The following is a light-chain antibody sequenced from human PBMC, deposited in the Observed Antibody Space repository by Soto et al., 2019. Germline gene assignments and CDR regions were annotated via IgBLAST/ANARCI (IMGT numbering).Light chain of an antibody. V-gene: IGLV2-8*01. Sequence: QSALTQPPSASGSPGQSITISCTGTSSDVAWYQHHPGKAPKLMIYEVNIRPSGVPDPFSGSKSGNTASLTVSGLQAEDEADYYCSSYAGTNNLVFGGGTKLTVL. CDR2: EVN. J-gene: IGLJ3*02. CDR1: SSDV. CDR3: SSYAGTNNLV.